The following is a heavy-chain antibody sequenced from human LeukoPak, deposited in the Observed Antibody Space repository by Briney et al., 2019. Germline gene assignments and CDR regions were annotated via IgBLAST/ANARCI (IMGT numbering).Heavy chain of an antibody. CDR2: IKQDGSEK. CDR1: GFSFSDYW. V-gene: IGHV3-7*01. CDR3: ARGWNYAFRFDY. D-gene: IGHD1-7*01. Sequence: GGSLRLSCAASGFSFSDYWMTWVRQAPGKGLEWVAHIKQDGSEKYYVDSIKGRFTISRDNAKNLVYLQMNSLRAEDTAVYYCARGWNYAFRFDYWGQRTLVTVSS. J-gene: IGHJ4*02.